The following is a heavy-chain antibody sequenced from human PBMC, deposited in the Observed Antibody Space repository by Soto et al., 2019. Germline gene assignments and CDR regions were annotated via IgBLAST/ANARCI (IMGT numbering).Heavy chain of an antibody. Sequence: PGGSLRLSCAASGFSVSSNYMSWVRQAPGKGLEWVSVIYSGGDTYYADSLKGQFTISRHNSKNTLYMQMSSLRAEDTAVYYCARGEGGRVVRYYYGMDVWGQGTTVTVSS. CDR3: ARGEGGRVVRYYYGMDV. CDR1: GFSVSSNY. J-gene: IGHJ6*02. D-gene: IGHD2-21*01. V-gene: IGHV3-53*01. CDR2: IYSGGDT.